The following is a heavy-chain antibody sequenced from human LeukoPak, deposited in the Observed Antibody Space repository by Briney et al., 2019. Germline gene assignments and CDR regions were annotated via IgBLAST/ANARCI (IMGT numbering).Heavy chain of an antibody. CDR2: INPNSGGT. D-gene: IGHD7-27*01. V-gene: IGHV1-2*02. CDR1: GYTFTGYY. CDR3: ARDRDLTD. Sequence: ASVKVSCKASGYTFTGYYMHWVRQAPGQGLEWMGWINPNSGGTSYAQKFQGRVTMTRDTSISTAYMDLSSLRSDDTAVYYCARDRDLTDWGQGTLVTVSS. J-gene: IGHJ4*02.